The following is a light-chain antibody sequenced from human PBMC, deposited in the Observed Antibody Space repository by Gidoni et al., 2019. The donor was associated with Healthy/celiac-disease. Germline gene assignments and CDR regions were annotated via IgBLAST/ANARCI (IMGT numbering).Light chain of an antibody. Sequence: EIVLSPATLSLSPGERATLSCRASQSVSSYLAWYQQKPGQAPRLLIYDASNRATGIPARFSGSGSGTDFTLTISSLEPEDFAVYYCQQRSNWPWTFGQGTKVEIK. J-gene: IGKJ1*01. CDR3: QQRSNWPWT. V-gene: IGKV3-11*01. CDR2: DAS. CDR1: QSVSSY.